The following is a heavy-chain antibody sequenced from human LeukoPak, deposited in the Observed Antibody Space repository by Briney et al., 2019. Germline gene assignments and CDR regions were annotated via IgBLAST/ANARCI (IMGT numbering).Heavy chain of an antibody. CDR2: INPNSGGT. Sequence: ASVKVSCKASGYTFTGYYMHWVRQAPGQGLEWMGWINPNSGGTNYAQKFQGWVTMTRDTSISTAYMELSRLRSDDTAVYYCAREPSYYYDSSGYYHDAFDIWGQGTMVTVSS. CDR1: GYTFTGYY. J-gene: IGHJ3*02. CDR3: AREPSYYYDSSGYYHDAFDI. D-gene: IGHD3-22*01. V-gene: IGHV1-2*04.